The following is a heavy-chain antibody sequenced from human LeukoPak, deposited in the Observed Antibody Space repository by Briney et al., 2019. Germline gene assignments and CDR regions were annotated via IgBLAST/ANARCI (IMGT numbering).Heavy chain of an antibody. D-gene: IGHD3-16*01. CDR3: ARDWPKGDYYYYMDV. V-gene: IGHV3-21*01. Sequence: GGSLRLSCAASGFTFSSYSMNWVRQAPGKGLEWVSSISSSSSYIYYADSVKGRFTTSRDNAKNSLYLQMNSLRAEDTAVYYCARDWPKGDYYYYMDVWGKGTTVTVSS. CDR2: ISSSSSYI. J-gene: IGHJ6*03. CDR1: GFTFSSYS.